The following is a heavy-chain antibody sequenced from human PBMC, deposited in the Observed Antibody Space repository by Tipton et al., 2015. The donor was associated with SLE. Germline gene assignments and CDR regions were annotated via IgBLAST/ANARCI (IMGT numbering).Heavy chain of an antibody. V-gene: IGHV3-30*04. D-gene: IGHD7-27*01. CDR2: IWYDGSNK. Sequence: SLRLSCAASGFTFSSYAMHWVRQAPGKGLEWVAVIWYDGSNKYYADSVKGRFTISRDNSKNTLYLQMNSLRAEDTAIYYCARVLGSYYGMDVWGKGTTVTVSS. CDR3: ARVLGSYYGMDV. CDR1: GFTFSSYA. J-gene: IGHJ6*04.